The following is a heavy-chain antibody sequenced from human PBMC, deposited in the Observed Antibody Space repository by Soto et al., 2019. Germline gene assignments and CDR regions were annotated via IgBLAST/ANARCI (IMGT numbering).Heavy chain of an antibody. CDR1: GGSISSSSYY. CDR2: IYYSGST. J-gene: IGHJ5*02. Sequence: PSETLSLTCTVSGGSISSSSYYWGWIRQPPGKGLEWIGSIYYSGSTYYNPSLKSRVTISVDTSKNQFSLKLSSVTAADTAVYYCARRQDYDFWSGTNWFDPWGQGTLVTVSS. D-gene: IGHD3-3*01. V-gene: IGHV4-39*01. CDR3: ARRQDYDFWSGTNWFDP.